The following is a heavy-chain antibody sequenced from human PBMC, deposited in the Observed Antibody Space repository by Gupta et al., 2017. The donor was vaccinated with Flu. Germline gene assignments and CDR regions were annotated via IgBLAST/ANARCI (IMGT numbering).Heavy chain of an antibody. V-gene: IGHV3-23*01. D-gene: IGHD1-7*01. Sequence: YASGWVRQAPGKGLEWVSLFSVGGGSTYYADSVKGRFTISRDNSKNTLYLQMNSLRAEDTAVYYCAKAVGNSPSRYYFDYWGQGTLVTVSS. J-gene: IGHJ4*02. CDR2: FSVGGGST. CDR3: AKAVGNSPSRYYFDY. CDR1: YA.